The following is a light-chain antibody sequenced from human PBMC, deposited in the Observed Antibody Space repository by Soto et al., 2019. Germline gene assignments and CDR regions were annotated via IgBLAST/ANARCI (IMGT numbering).Light chain of an antibody. Sequence: EIVLTQSPGTLSLSPGERATLSCRASQSVSSSYLAWYQQKPGQAPRLLIYGASSRATGIPDRFSGSGSGTDFTLTISRLEHADFAVYYCQQYGSSLPWTFGQGTKLEIK. CDR1: QSVSSSY. J-gene: IGKJ2*02. V-gene: IGKV3-20*01. CDR3: QQYGSSLPWT. CDR2: GAS.